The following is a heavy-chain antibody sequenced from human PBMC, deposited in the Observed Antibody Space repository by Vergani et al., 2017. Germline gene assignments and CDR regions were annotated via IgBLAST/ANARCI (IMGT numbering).Heavy chain of an antibody. Sequence: QVQLVESGGGVVQPGRSLRLSCAASGFTFNQYGMHWVRQAPGKGLEWVAVTWHDGNNKQYADSVKGRFTISRDNSKSTMYLQMNSLRDEDTGVYYCAGDLRLLYNRFDPWGQGTLVTVSS. CDR2: TWHDGNNK. CDR3: AGDLRLLYNRFDP. V-gene: IGHV3-33*01. CDR1: GFTFNQYG. J-gene: IGHJ5*02. D-gene: IGHD1-14*01.